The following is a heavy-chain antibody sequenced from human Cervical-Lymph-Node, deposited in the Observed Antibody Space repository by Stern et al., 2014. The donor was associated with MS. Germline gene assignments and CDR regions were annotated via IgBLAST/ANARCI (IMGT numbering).Heavy chain of an antibody. CDR3: AGELSFYYGMDV. V-gene: IGHV3-30*03. CDR2: ISYDGSNK. J-gene: IGHJ6*02. Sequence: EQLVESGGGVVQPGRSLRLSCAASGFTFSSYGMHWVRQAPGKGLEWVAVISYDGSNKYSAESVKGRFTLSRDNSKNKMYLQMHSLRAEDTAVYYCAGELSFYYGMDVWGQGTTVTVSS. CDR1: GFTFSSYG. D-gene: IGHD3-16*02.